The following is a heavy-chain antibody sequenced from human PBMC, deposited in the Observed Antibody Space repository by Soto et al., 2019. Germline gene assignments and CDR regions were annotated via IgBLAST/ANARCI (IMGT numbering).Heavy chain of an antibody. CDR2: ISSSSSYI. V-gene: IGHV3-21*04. Sequence: PGGSLRLSCAASRFTFSSYSMNWVRQAPGKGLEWVSSISSSSSYIFYADSVKGRFTISRDNAKNSLYLQMNSLRADDTAVYYCARGEGQSFDYWGQGTLVTVSS. CDR1: RFTFSSYS. CDR3: ARGEGQSFDY. J-gene: IGHJ4*02.